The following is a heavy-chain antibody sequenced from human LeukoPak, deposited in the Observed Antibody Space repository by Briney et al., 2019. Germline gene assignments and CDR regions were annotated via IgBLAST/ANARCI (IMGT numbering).Heavy chain of an antibody. D-gene: IGHD5-18*01. V-gene: IGHV3-30*04. Sequence: GRSLTLSCAASGFSFSNSAMHWVRQAPGKGLEWVALMSYGENDKFYADSVKGRFTISRDNSKNMVYLQMDSLRPDDTAVYYCARLMRGYSYGFYDYWGQGMVVTVSS. CDR2: MSYGENDK. J-gene: IGHJ4*02. CDR3: ARLMRGYSYGFYDY. CDR1: GFSFSNSA.